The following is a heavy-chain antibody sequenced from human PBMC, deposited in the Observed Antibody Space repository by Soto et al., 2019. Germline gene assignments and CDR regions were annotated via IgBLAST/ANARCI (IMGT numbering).Heavy chain of an antibody. J-gene: IGHJ4*02. CDR3: ANSYGDYVSY. V-gene: IGHV4-39*01. CDR1: GGSISSSTYY. CDR2: IYYSGST. D-gene: IGHD4-17*01. Sequence: SETLSLTCTVSGGSISSSTYYWGWIRQPPGKGLEWIGSIYYSGSTYYNPSLKSRVTISVDTSMNQFSLKLSSVTAADTAVYYCANSYGDYVSYWGQGTLVTVSS.